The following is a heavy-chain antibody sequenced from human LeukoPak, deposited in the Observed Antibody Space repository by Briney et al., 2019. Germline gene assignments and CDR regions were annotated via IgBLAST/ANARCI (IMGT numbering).Heavy chain of an antibody. Sequence: ASVKVSCKVSGYTLTELSMHWVRQAPGKGLEWMGGFDPEDGEAIYAQKFQGRCTMTEDTSTDTAYMELSSLRSEDTAVYYCATITMVRGVITAFDYWGQGTLVTVSS. V-gene: IGHV1-24*01. CDR1: GYTLTELS. CDR2: FDPEDGEA. J-gene: IGHJ4*02. D-gene: IGHD3-10*01. CDR3: ATITMVRGVITAFDY.